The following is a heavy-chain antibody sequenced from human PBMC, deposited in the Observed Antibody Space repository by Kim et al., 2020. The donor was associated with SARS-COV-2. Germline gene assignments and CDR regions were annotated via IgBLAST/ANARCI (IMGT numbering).Heavy chain of an antibody. CDR2: ISGSGGST. D-gene: IGHD1-26*01. CDR3: AKGKVGATLYY. V-gene: IGHV3-23*01. CDR1: GFTFSSYA. Sequence: GGSLRLSCAASGFTFSSYAMSWVRQAPGKGLEWVSAISGSGGSTYYADSVKGRFTISRDNSKNTLYLKMNSLRAEDTAVYYCAKGKVGATLYYWGQGTLVTVSS. J-gene: IGHJ4*02.